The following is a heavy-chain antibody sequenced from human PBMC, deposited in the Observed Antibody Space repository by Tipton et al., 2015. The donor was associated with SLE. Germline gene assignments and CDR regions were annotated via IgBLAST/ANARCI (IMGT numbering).Heavy chain of an antibody. CDR2: IYYSGST. CDR1: GGSISSSSYY. CDR3: AREQQLVLDY. Sequence: TLSLTCTVSGGSISSSSYYWGWIRQPPGKGLEWIGSIYYSGSTYYNPSLKSRVTISVDTSKNQFSLKLSSVTAADTAVYYCAREQQLVLDYWGQGTPVTVSS. V-gene: IGHV4-39*02. D-gene: IGHD6-13*01. J-gene: IGHJ4*02.